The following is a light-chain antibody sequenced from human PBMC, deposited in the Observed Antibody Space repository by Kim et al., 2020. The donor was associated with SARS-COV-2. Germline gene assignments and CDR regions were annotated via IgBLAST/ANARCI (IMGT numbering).Light chain of an antibody. CDR1: RGDWGNA. V-gene: IGLV4-69*01. J-gene: IGLJ3*02. CDR2: VNKDGCH. CDR3: PSWGV. Sequence: AALGDTSKLSCTGKRGDWGNANAGHHQRAEKGHRYLMKVNKDGCHSKGQGIPDRFSGSSSGDEDYCTSASLQSGDEADDYCPSWGVFGGGTKLTVL.